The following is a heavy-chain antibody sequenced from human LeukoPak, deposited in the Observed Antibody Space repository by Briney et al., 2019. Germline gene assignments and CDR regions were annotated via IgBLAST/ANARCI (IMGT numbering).Heavy chain of an antibody. CDR2: INPSGGST. D-gene: IGHD2-15*01. CDR1: GYTFTSYY. CDR3: ARGRVVVVAATNWFDS. Sequence: VASVKVSCKASGYTFTSYYMHWVRQAPGQGLEWMGIINPSGGSTSYAQKFQGRVTMTRDTSTSTVYMELSSLRSEDTAVYYWARGRVVVVAATNWFDSWGQGTLVTVSS. J-gene: IGHJ5*01. V-gene: IGHV1-46*01.